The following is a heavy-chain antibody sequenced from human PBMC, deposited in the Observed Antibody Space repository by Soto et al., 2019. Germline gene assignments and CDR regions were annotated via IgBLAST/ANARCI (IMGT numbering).Heavy chain of an antibody. D-gene: IGHD2-15*01. CDR3: AGGKYAYGLYYFDY. V-gene: IGHV3-33*01. CDR1: GFTFSSYA. J-gene: IGHJ4*02. Sequence: QVQLVESGGGVVRPGRSLRLSCAASGFTFSSYAVHWVRQAPGKGLEWVAVIWYDGSDKFYADSVQGRFTISRDNSENTLYLQMNSLRAEDTAVYYCAGGKYAYGLYYFDYWGQGTLVTVSS. CDR2: IWYDGSDK.